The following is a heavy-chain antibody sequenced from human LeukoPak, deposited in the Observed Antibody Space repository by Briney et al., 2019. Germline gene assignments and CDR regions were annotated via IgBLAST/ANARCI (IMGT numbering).Heavy chain of an antibody. J-gene: IGHJ4*02. CDR3: ARRPPGVTPDY. Sequence: SETLSLTCAVYGGSFSGYYWSWIRRPPGKGLEWIGEINHSGSTNYNPSLKSRVTISVDTSKNQFSLKLSSVTAADTAVYYCARRPPGVTPDYWGQGTLVTVSS. CDR1: GGSFSGYY. CDR2: INHSGST. V-gene: IGHV4-34*01. D-gene: IGHD2-21*02.